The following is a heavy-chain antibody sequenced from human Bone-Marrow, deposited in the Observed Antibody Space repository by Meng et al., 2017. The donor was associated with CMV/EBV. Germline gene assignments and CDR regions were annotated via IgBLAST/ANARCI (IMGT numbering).Heavy chain of an antibody. J-gene: IGHJ3*02. CDR1: GYTFTSYD. CDR2: MNPNSGNT. CDR3: ARVRYCSSTSCSDAFDI. Sequence: ASVKVSCKASGYTFTSYDINWVRQATGQGLEWMGWMNPNSGNTGYAQKFQGRVTITRNTSISTAYMELSSLRSEDTAVYYCARVRYCSSTSCSDAFDICDQGTMVTVSS. V-gene: IGHV1-8*03. D-gene: IGHD2-2*01.